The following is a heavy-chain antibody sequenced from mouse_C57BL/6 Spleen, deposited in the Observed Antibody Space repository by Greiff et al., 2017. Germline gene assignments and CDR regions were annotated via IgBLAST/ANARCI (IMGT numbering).Heavy chain of an antibody. CDR3: ARRDTTVVEGFAA. CDR1: GYTFPSYW. Sequence: QVQLQQPGAELVKPGASVKMSCKASGYTFPSYWITWVKQRPGQGLEWIGDIYPGSGSTNYNEKFKSKATLTVDTSSSTAYMQLSSLTSEDSAVYYCARRDTTVVEGFAAWGQGTLVPVSS. J-gene: IGHJ3*01. CDR2: IYPGSGST. V-gene: IGHV1-55*01. D-gene: IGHD1-1*01.